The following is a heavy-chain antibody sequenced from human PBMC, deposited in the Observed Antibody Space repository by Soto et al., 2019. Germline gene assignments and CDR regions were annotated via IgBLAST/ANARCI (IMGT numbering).Heavy chain of an antibody. D-gene: IGHD5-12*01. CDR3: AKDMHAGRDGYPYGADY. V-gene: IGHV3-30*18. CDR2: ISYDGSDK. J-gene: IGHJ4*02. CDR1: GFTFSTYG. Sequence: QVQVVESGGGVDQPGRSLTLSCAASGFTFSTYGMDWVRQAPGTGLEWVAIISYDGSDKQYADSVKGRFAISRDNPMNKLYLQLNSLRAEVTAMYYCAKDMHAGRDGYPYGADYGGQGTLVSVSS.